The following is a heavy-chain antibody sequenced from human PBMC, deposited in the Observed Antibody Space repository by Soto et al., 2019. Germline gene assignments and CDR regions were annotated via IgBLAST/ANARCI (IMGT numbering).Heavy chain of an antibody. V-gene: IGHV1-2*02. D-gene: IGHD3-3*01. J-gene: IGHJ6*02. CDR1: GYTFPGYY. Sequence: GASVMVSCEASGYTFPGYYMHWVRQSPVQGLEWMGWINPNCGGTNYAQKFQGRVTMTRDSSISTAYVELSRLRSDDTAVYYCARVCITILGVVTGMDVWGQGTTVTVSS. CDR3: ARVCITILGVVTGMDV. CDR2: INPNCGGT.